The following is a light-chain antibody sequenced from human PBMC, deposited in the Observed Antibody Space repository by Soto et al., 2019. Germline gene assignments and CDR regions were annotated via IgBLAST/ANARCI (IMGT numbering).Light chain of an antibody. J-gene: IGKJ2*01. Sequence: EVVLTQSPGTLSLSPGERATLSCRASQSVSNNYLAWYQQKPGQSPKLLIFGSSDRATGIPDRFSGSGSGTDFTLTISSLEPEDFAGYYCQQYGSSPPYTVGQGIKLVIK. CDR2: GSS. CDR1: QSVSNNY. V-gene: IGKV3-20*01. CDR3: QQYGSSPPYT.